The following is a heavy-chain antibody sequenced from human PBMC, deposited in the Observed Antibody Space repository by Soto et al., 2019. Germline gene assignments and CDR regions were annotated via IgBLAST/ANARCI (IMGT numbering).Heavy chain of an antibody. CDR3: AREQFTSGAGVFDY. J-gene: IGHJ4*02. V-gene: IGHV3-30-3*01. CDR2: VSSDGNTK. CDR1: GFTFSTYT. Sequence: QVQLVESGGGVVQPGRSLRLSCAASGFTFSTYTMHWVRQAPGKGLEWVAVVSSDGNTKYYADSVRGRFTISRDNSKNPLSLQMNGLRTDDTADYYCAREQFTSGAGVFDYWGQGPWSPSPQ. D-gene: IGHD1-26*01.